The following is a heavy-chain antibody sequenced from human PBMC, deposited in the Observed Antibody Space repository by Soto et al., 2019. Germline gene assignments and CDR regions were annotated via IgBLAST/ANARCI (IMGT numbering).Heavy chain of an antibody. J-gene: IGHJ4*02. V-gene: IGHV1-18*01. Sequence: ASVKVSCKASGYTFATYGITRVRQAPGQGLEWVAWISVHTGDTKYAQKLQGRVTLTTDTFTTTAYMELGGLTSDDTAIYYCARARAEYSSSFSYYFDSWGQGTLVTVSS. CDR2: ISVHTGDT. D-gene: IGHD6-6*01. CDR1: GYTFATYG. CDR3: ARARAEYSSSFSYYFDS.